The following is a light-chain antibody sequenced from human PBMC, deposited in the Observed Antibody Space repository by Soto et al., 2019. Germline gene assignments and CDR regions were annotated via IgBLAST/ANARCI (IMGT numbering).Light chain of an antibody. Sequence: EIVLTQSPATLSLSPGERATLSCRASQSISSHLVWYQQRPGQAPRLLMYDASNRATGIPARFSGSRSGTDFPLTISSLEPEDFAVYYCQQRPNWPLTFGGGTKVEIK. CDR1: QSISSH. J-gene: IGKJ4*01. V-gene: IGKV3-11*01. CDR2: DAS. CDR3: QQRPNWPLT.